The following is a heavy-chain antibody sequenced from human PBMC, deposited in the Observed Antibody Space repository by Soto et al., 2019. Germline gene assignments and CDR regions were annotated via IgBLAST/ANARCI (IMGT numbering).Heavy chain of an antibody. CDR1: GFTFSRYG. Sequence: PGGSLRLSXAASGFTFSRYGMHWVRQAPGKGLEWVSVIWYDGSNKYYADSVKGRFTISRDNSKNTLFLQMNSLRAEDTAVYYCAREYCSSGSCYQYFDYWGQGTLVTVSS. CDR3: AREYCSSGSCYQYFDY. V-gene: IGHV3-33*01. D-gene: IGHD2-15*01. J-gene: IGHJ4*02. CDR2: IWYDGSNK.